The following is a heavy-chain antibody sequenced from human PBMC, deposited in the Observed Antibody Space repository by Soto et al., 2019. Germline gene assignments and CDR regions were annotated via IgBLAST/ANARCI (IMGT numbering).Heavy chain of an antibody. J-gene: IGHJ1*01. V-gene: IGHV3-23*01. CDR2: ISTSGGTT. CDR3: AKGTAAPAH. Sequence: EVQLLESGGGLVQPGGSLRLSCAASGFTFSNFDMSWVRQAPGKGLEWVSGISTSGGTTYYADSVKGRFTSSRDNSKNTLYLQMTGLRAEDTAVYYCAKGTAAPAHWGQGTLVTVCS. CDR1: GFTFSNFD. D-gene: IGHD6-13*01.